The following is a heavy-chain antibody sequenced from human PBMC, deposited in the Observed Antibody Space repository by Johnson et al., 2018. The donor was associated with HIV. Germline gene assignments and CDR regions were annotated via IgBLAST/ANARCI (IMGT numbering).Heavy chain of an antibody. Sequence: VQLVESGGGVVQPGGSLRLSCAASGFTFSSYGMHWVRQAPGKGLEWVSYISSGGRTIYYADSVKGRFTISRDNAKNSLYLQMNSLRVEDTAVYYCARVLGDYAYHIWGQGTMVTVSS. CDR1: GFTFSSYG. CDR3: ARVLGDYAYHI. J-gene: IGHJ3*02. D-gene: IGHD4-17*01. V-gene: IGHV3-48*04. CDR2: ISSGGRTI.